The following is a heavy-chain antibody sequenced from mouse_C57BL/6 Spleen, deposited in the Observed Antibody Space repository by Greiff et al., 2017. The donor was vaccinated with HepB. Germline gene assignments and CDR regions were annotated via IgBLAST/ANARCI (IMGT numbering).Heavy chain of an antibody. CDR1: GYAFTNYL. D-gene: IGHD2-3*01. CDR3: ASLGDGYYLPPE. J-gene: IGHJ3*02. CDR2: INPGSGGT. Sequence: VQLQQSGAELVRPGTSVKVSCKASGYAFTNYLIEWVKQRPGQGLEWIGVINPGSGGTNYNEKFKGKATLTADKSSSTAYMPLSSLTSEDSAVYCWASLGDGYYLPPEWGQGTRVTVSA. V-gene: IGHV1-54*01.